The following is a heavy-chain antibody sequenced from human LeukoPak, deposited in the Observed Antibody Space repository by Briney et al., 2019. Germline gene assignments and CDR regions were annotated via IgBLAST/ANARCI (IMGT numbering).Heavy chain of an antibody. CDR3: ARANEFLFLGI. CDR2: IYYSGST. J-gene: IGHJ4*02. CDR1: GGSVSSGSYY. D-gene: IGHD3-3*01. Sequence: PSETLSLTCTVSGGSVSSGSYYWSWIRQPPGKGLEWIGYIYYSGSTNYNPSLKSRVTISVDTSKNQFSLKLSSVTAADTAIYCCARANEFLFLGIWGQGTLVTVSS. V-gene: IGHV4-61*01.